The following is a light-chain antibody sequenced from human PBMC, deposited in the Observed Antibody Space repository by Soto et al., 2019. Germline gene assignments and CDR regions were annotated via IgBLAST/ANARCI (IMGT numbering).Light chain of an antibody. CDR2: GAS. CDR1: ESVSTN. J-gene: IGKJ1*01. CDR3: QQYGSSPRT. V-gene: IGKV3-20*01. Sequence: PYPATLSLAPRGKVTLSCQASESVSTNLAWYQQKAGQAPRLLIYGASSRATGIPDRFSGSGSGTDFTLTISRLEPEDFAVYYCQQYGSSPRTFGQVTKV.